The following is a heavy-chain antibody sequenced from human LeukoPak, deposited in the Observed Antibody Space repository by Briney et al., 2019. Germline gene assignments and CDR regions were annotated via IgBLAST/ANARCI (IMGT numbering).Heavy chain of an antibody. CDR3: QTSPYLEGGSYDLVGSIISVDY. D-gene: IGHD1-26*01. CDR2: ISSNRSYI. Sequence: PGGSLRLSCAASGFTFSIYSMNWARQAPGKGLEYVLSISSNRSYIYYADLAKGRFTIPRDNAKNLLYLQMNSLRAEDTGVYYCQTSPYLEGGSYDLVGSIISVDYWGQGTLVTVSS. CDR1: GFTFSIYS. V-gene: IGHV3-21*01. J-gene: IGHJ4*02.